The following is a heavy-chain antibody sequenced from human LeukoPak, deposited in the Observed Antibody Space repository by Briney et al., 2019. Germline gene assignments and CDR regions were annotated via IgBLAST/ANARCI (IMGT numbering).Heavy chain of an antibody. CDR1: GFTVSSSY. CDR3: ASQRGYSYGYYYYYMDV. Sequence: GVSLRLSCAASGFTVSSSYMSWVRQAPGRGLEWVSVIYSGGSTYYADSVKGRFTISRDNSKNTLYLQMNSLRAEDTAVYYCASQRGYSYGYYYYYMDVWGKGTTVTVSS. V-gene: IGHV3-53*01. CDR2: IYSGGST. D-gene: IGHD5-18*01. J-gene: IGHJ6*03.